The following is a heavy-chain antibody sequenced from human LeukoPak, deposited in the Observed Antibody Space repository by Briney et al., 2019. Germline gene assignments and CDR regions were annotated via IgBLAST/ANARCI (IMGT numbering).Heavy chain of an antibody. V-gene: IGHV4-4*07. D-gene: IGHD5-18*01. J-gene: IGHJ3*02. Sequence: SETLSLTCTVSGGSISSYYWSWIRQPAGKGLEWIGRIYTSGSTNYNPSLKSRVTMSVDTSKNQFSLKLSSVTAADTAVYYCARAPWTKIGYSSDAFDIWGQGTMVTVSS. CDR1: GGSISSYY. CDR2: IYTSGST. CDR3: ARAPWTKIGYSSDAFDI.